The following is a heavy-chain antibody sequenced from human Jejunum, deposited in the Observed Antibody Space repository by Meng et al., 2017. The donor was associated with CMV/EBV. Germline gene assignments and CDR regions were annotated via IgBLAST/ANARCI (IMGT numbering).Heavy chain of an antibody. CDR1: GYTFSSYG. J-gene: IGHJ4*02. CDR2: INANNGNT. D-gene: IGHD3-22*01. V-gene: IGHV1-18*01. Sequence: QVQLVQSGTEVMKHGASVKVFCKASGYTFSSYGFSWVRQAPGQGPEWMGWINANNGNTNYAQKFQGRVTLTTDTSTSTAYMELTSLRSDDTAMYYCARDLCSSVSCYTGFDYWGQGTLVTVSS. CDR3: ARDLCSSVSCYTGFDY.